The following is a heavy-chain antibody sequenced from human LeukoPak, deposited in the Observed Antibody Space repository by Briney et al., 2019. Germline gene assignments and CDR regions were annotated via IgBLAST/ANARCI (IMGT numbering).Heavy chain of an antibody. CDR2: INPNNGVT. D-gene: IGHD3-10*01. V-gene: IGHV1-2*02. CDR1: GYTFTDYF. J-gene: IGHJ6*03. CDR3: ARAMVRGVISTGDYYYYYYMDV. Sequence: ASVKVSCKASGYTFTDYFMHWVRQAPGQGLEWMGWINPNNGVTNYAQKFQGRFTMTRDTSIGTAYMELSRVRSDDTAVYYCARAMVRGVISTGDYYYYYYMDVWGKGTTVTISS.